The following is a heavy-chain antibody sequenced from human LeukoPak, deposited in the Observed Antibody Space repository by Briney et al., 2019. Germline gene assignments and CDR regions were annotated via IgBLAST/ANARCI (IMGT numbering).Heavy chain of an antibody. CDR2: VSGSGGTT. D-gene: IGHD3-22*01. V-gene: IGHV3-23*01. Sequence: QSGGSLRLSCAASGFTFSSYAMSWVRQAPGKGLEWVSAVSGSGGTTYYADSVKGRFTISRDNSKDTLYLQVNSLRAEDTAVYYCAKRGLVGSSGFKNNWFDPWGQGTLVIVSS. CDR1: GFTFSSYA. CDR3: AKRGLVGSSGFKNNWFDP. J-gene: IGHJ5*02.